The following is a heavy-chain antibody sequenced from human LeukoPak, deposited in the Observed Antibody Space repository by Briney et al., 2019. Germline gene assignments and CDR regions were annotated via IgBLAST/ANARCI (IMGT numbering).Heavy chain of an antibody. J-gene: IGHJ4*02. CDR3: TKDFSSSWYSYYFDY. CDR1: GFTFSSYG. Sequence: GGSLTLSCPASGFTFSSYGMHWVRQAPGKGLEWVALISYDGSNKYYADSVKGRFTISRDNSRNTLYLQMNSLRAEDTAVYYCTKDFSSSWYSYYFDYWGQGTLVTVSS. V-gene: IGHV3-30*18. D-gene: IGHD6-13*01. CDR2: ISYDGSNK.